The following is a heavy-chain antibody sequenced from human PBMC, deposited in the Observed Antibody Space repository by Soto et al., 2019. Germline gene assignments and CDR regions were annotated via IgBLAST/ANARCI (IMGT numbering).Heavy chain of an antibody. D-gene: IGHD3-10*01. Sequence: QVQLVQSGAEMKKPGSSVKVSCQSSGGTFNTYAMSWVRQAPGQGPEWMGDISPMFGAANYAPKFQGRVTITADESTRTSYMKLSSLTSEDTALYFCAREVQVHTPAFVYWGQGTLVTVSS. J-gene: IGHJ4*02. V-gene: IGHV1-69*19. CDR1: GGTFNTYA. CDR3: AREVQVHTPAFVY. CDR2: ISPMFGAA.